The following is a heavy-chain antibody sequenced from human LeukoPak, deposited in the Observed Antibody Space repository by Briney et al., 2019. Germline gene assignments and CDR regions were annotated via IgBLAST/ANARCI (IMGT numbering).Heavy chain of an antibody. V-gene: IGHV4-4*09. Sequence: SETLSLTCTVSGGSISSYYWSWIRQPPGKGLDWIGYIYTSWSTNYNPSLTSRVTISVNTSKTQFSLKLSSVTAAATAVYYCARHGGPIWFDPWGQGTLVTVSS. CDR1: GGSISSYY. CDR2: IYTSWST. D-gene: IGHD2-15*01. J-gene: IGHJ5*02. CDR3: ARHGGPIWFDP.